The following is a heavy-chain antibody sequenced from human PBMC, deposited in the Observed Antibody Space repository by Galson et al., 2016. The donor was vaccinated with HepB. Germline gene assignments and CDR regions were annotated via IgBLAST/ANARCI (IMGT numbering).Heavy chain of an antibody. CDR1: GFSLSTSGMC. D-gene: IGHD5-12*01. CDR3: ARAIVTTDNYYYVMDV. CDR2: IDWNDYK. Sequence: PALVKPTQTLTLTCTFSGFSLSTSGMCVSWIRQPPGKALERLALIDWNDYKYYSTSLKTRLTISKDTSKNQVVLTMTNMDPMDTATYYCARAIVTTDNYYYVMDVWGQGTTVTVSS. J-gene: IGHJ6*02. V-gene: IGHV2-70*01.